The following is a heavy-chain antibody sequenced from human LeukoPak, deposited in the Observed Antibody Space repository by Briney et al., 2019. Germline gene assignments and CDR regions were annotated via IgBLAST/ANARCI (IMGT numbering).Heavy chain of an antibody. CDR2: INHSGST. V-gene: IGHV4-34*01. Sequence: KPSETLSLTCAVYGVSFSGYYWSWIRQPPGKGLEWIGEINHSGSTNYNPSLKSRVTISVDTPKNQFSLKLSSVTAADTAVYYCARAGWYYAFDIWGQGTMVTVSS. J-gene: IGHJ3*02. CDR1: GVSFSGYY. CDR3: ARAGWYYAFDI. D-gene: IGHD6-19*01.